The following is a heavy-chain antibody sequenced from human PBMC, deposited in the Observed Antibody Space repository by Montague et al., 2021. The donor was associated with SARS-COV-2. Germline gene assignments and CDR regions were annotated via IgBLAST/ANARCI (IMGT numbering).Heavy chain of an antibody. CDR1: GFTFSSYS. CDR2: ISSSSSYT. CDR3: ARETNWSYGSSFDY. D-gene: IGHD1-26*01. Sequence: SLRLSCAASGFTFSSYSMNWVRQAPGKGLEWVSSISSSSSYTYYADSVKGRFTISRDNAKNSLYLQMNSLRAEDTAVYYCARETNWSYGSSFDYWGQGTLVTVSS. V-gene: IGHV3-21*01. J-gene: IGHJ4*02.